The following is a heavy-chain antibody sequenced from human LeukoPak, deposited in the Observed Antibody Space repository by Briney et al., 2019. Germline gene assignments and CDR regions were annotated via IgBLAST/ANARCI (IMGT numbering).Heavy chain of an antibody. J-gene: IGHJ4*02. D-gene: IGHD3-16*01. Sequence: PGGSLRLSCADSGFTFSNSWMAWVRQAPGKGLEWVSYISSSVSIIYYADSVKGRFTISRDNAKNSLYLQMNSLRAEDTAVYYCARGGSYLHYWGQGTLVTVSS. CDR1: GFTFSNSW. CDR3: ARGGSYLHY. CDR2: ISSSVSII. V-gene: IGHV3-48*04.